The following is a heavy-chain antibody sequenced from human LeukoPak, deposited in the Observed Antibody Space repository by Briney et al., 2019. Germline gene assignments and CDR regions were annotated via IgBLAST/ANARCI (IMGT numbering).Heavy chain of an antibody. D-gene: IGHD2-15*01. Sequence: ASVKVSCKASGYTFTSYDINWVRQATGQGLEWMGWMNPNSGNTGYAQEFQGRVTMTRNTSISTAYMELSSLRSEDTAVYYCARGRKRICSGGSCYRFDPWGQGTLVTVSS. J-gene: IGHJ5*02. CDR2: MNPNSGNT. V-gene: IGHV1-8*01. CDR3: ARGRKRICSGGSCYRFDP. CDR1: GYTFTSYD.